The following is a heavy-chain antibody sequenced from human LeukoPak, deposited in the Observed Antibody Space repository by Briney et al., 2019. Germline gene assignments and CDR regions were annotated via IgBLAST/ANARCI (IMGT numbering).Heavy chain of an antibody. D-gene: IGHD1-26*01. CDR3: ARVPTFSGSYFDY. V-gene: IGHV1-2*02. J-gene: IGHJ4*02. CDR2: INPNSGGT. Sequence: ASVKVSCKASGYTFTGYYMHWVRQAPGQGLEWMGWINPNSGGTNYAQKFQGRVTMTRDTSISTAYMELSRLRSDDTAVYYCARVPTFSGSYFDYWGQGTLVTVSS. CDR1: GYTFTGYY.